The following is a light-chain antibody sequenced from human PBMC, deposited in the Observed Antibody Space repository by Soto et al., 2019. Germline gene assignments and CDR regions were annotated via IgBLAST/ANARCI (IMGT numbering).Light chain of an antibody. CDR1: MRDVGAYNL. CDR2: EVR. CDR3: SAYTARSTLV. V-gene: IGLV2-14*01. Sequence: QLVLTQPASVSGSAGQSITISCSGTMRDVGAYNLVSWYQQHPGTAPKLIIYEVRNRPSGISSRFSGSRSGNTASLTISGLQSEDEGDYYRSAYTARSTLVFGGGTKLTVL. J-gene: IGLJ3*02.